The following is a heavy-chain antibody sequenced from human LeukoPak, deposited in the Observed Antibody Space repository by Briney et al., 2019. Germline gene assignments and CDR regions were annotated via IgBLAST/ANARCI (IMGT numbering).Heavy chain of an antibody. Sequence: SETLSLTCAVSGYSITTGYYWGWIRQPPGKGLEWIGSIHRTGSTYYNPSLESRVTISLDTSRNQFSLRLSSVTAADTAVYYCAREGRGSVWSNNIQNWGQGTLVTVSS. CDR1: GYSITTGYY. CDR3: AREGRGSVWSNNIQN. J-gene: IGHJ1*01. D-gene: IGHD6-19*01. CDR2: IHRTGST. V-gene: IGHV4-38-2*02.